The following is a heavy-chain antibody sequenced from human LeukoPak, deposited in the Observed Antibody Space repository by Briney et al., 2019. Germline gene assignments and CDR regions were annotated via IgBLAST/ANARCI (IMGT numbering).Heavy chain of an antibody. J-gene: IGHJ4*02. D-gene: IGHD2-15*01. Sequence: PGGSLRLSCAASGFSFSDSYMSWIRQAPGMGLECISYISSSGSTIYYADSVKGRFTISRDNAKNSLYLQMNSLRAEDTAVYYCARGVVRLLTNFDYWGQGTLVTVSS. CDR1: GFSFSDSY. CDR2: ISSSGSTI. CDR3: ARGVVRLLTNFDY. V-gene: IGHV3-11*01.